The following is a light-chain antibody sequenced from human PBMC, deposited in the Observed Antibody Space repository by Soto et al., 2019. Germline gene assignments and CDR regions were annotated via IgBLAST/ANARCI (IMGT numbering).Light chain of an antibody. Sequence: QSALTQPASVSGSPGQSITISCTGTSSDVGGYNYVSWYQHHPDKAPKLMIYEVSNRPPGVSNRFSGSKSGSTASLTISGLQAEDEADYYCSSYTSTSTSHVVFGGGTKLTVL. CDR1: SSDVGGYNY. V-gene: IGLV2-14*01. CDR2: EVS. J-gene: IGLJ2*01. CDR3: SSYTSTSTSHVV.